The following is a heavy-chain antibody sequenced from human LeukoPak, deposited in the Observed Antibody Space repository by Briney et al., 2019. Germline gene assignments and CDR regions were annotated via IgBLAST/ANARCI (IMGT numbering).Heavy chain of an antibody. CDR2: IYSGGST. Sequence: GGSLRLPCAASGFTFSSYAMSWVRQAPGKGLEWVSVIYSGGSTYYADSVKGRFTISRDNSKNTLYLQMNSLRAEDTAVYYCASSGSHAFDIWGQGTMVTVSS. CDR1: GFTFSSYA. V-gene: IGHV3-66*01. J-gene: IGHJ3*02. CDR3: ASSGSHAFDI. D-gene: IGHD3-22*01.